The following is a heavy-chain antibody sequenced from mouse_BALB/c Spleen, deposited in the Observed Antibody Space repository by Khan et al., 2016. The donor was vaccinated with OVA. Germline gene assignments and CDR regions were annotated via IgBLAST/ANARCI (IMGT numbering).Heavy chain of an antibody. CDR1: GYSFTLYY. J-gene: IGHJ3*01. Sequence: VRLQQSGPDLVKPGASVKISCKASGYSFTLYYMSWVKQSHGKSLEWIGRVNPNTDNINYNQEFKGKAILTVDKSSNTAYMELRSLTSEDSAVYFFAKGYDLFAYWGQGTLVTVSA. D-gene: IGHD3-2*02. CDR3: AKGYDLFAY. V-gene: IGHV1-26*01. CDR2: VNPNTDNI.